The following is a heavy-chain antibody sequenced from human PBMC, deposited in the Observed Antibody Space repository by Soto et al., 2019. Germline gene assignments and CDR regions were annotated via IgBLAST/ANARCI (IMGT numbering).Heavy chain of an antibody. CDR1: GYTFTSYA. CDR3: ARIHSSGWYDAFDI. D-gene: IGHD6-19*01. V-gene: IGHV1-3*01. Sequence: ASVKVSCKASGYTFTSYAMHWVRQAPGQRLEWMGWINAGNGNIKYSQKFQGRVTITRDTSASTAYMELSSLRSEDTAVYYCARIHSSGWYDAFDIWGQGTMVTVSS. J-gene: IGHJ3*02. CDR2: INAGNGNI.